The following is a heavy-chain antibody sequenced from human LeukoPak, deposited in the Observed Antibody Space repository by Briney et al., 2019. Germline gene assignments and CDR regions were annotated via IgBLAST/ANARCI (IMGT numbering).Heavy chain of an antibody. CDR1: GLTFSTYA. CDR3: AKRTGVVPAARMGFDY. CDR2: ISGSGDST. Sequence: GGSLRLSCAASGLTFSTYAMSWVRQAPGKGLEWVSAISGSGDSTYYADPVKGRFTISRDNSKNTLYLQMNSLRAEDTAVYYCAKRTGVVPAARMGFDYWGQGTLVTVSS. D-gene: IGHD2-2*01. V-gene: IGHV3-23*01. J-gene: IGHJ4*02.